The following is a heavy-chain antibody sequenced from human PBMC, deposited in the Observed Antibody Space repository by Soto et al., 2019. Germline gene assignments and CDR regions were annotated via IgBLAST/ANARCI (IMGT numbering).Heavy chain of an antibody. D-gene: IGHD2-21*02. Sequence: EVQVLATGGGLIQPGGSLRLSCAASGFTVNSNYMSWVRQAPGEGLQWVSITNTGGTTYYADSVKGRFTVSSDNSKNTLYLQMNSLRAEDTAVYSCAKGDCFIWAVWGQWTTVSVSS. CDR1: GFTVNSNY. V-gene: IGHV3-53*02. J-gene: IGHJ6*02. CDR2: TNTGGTT. CDR3: AKGDCFIWAV.